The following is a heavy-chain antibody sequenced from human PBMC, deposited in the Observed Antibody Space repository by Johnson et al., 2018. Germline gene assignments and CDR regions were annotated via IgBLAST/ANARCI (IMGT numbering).Heavy chain of an antibody. CDR2: IYYSGST. CDR3: ARDRGEAPYGMDV. Sequence: QVQLQESGPGLVKPSETLSLTCTVSGGSISSYYWSWIRQPPGKGLEWIGYIYYSGSTNYNPSLKRRVTISVDTSKNQFSLKLSSVTAADTAVYYGARDRGEAPYGMDVWGQGTTVTVSS. V-gene: IGHV4-59*01. J-gene: IGHJ6*02. CDR1: GGSISSYY. D-gene: IGHD3-10*01.